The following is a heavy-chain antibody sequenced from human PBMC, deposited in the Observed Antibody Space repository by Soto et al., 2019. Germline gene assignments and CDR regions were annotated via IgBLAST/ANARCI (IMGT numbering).Heavy chain of an antibody. CDR1: GFTFSDYY. J-gene: IGHJ4*02. CDR2: MTGDGRTT. Sequence: QVQLVESGGGLVKPGGSLRLSCAASGFTFSDYYMSWIRQAPGKGLEWVSRMTGDGRTTQYADSVKGRFTASRDNAKSTLYLQMNSLRAEDTAVYYCATAEVDYWGPGTLVTVSS. V-gene: IGHV3-11*04. CDR3: ATAEVDY.